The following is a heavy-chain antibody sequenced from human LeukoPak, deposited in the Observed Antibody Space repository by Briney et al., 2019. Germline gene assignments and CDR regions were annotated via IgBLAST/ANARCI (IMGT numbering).Heavy chain of an antibody. V-gene: IGHV3-30*18. CDR3: AKALTFYSGSYDY. Sequence: GGSLRLSCAASGFTFSSYGMHWVRQAQGKGLEWVAVISYDGSNKYYADSVKGRFTISRDNSKNTLYLQMNSLRAEDTAVYYCAKALTFYSGSYDYWGQGTVVTVSS. CDR2: ISYDGSNK. J-gene: IGHJ4*02. D-gene: IGHD1-26*01. CDR1: GFTFSSYG.